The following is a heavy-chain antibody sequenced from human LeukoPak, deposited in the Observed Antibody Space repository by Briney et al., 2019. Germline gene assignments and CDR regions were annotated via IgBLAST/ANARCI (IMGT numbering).Heavy chain of an antibody. CDR2: IKSNIDGGST. CDR3: SSYKGYV. CDR1: GFTFSNAW. D-gene: IGHD3-10*01. V-gene: IGHV3-15*01. J-gene: IGHJ6*04. Sequence: PGGSLRLSCAASGFTFSNAWMSWVRQAPGKGPEWVGRIKSNIDGGSTDYAAPVKGRFTISRDDSKNTLYLQMNSLKTEDTAVYYCSSYKGYVWGKGTTVTVSS.